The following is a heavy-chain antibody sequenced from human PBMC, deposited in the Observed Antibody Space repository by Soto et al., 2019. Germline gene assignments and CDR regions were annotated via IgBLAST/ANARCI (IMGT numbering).Heavy chain of an antibody. CDR2: IIPTFGTV. J-gene: IGHJ4*02. V-gene: IGHV1-69*01. CDR1: GDTFSSYA. Sequence: QLVQSAPEVNKPGSSVKVSCESVGDTFSSYAVSWVRQAPGQGLEWMGGIIPTFGTVNYAQKFQGRATITADESTRLSYMELSSLKSEDTAVYYCAREAGDYGPPYFDYWGQGTLISVSS. D-gene: IGHD3-10*01. CDR3: AREAGDYGPPYFDY.